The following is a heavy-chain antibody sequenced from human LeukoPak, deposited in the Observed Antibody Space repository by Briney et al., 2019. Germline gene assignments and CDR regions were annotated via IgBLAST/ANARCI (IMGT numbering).Heavy chain of an antibody. J-gene: IGHJ5*02. CDR1: GGTFISYA. Sequence: SVKVSCKASGGTFISYAISWVRQAPGQWLEWMGGIIPIFGTANYAQKFQGRVTITADESTSTAYMELSSLRSEDTAVYYCARAGIRRGWYDNWFDPWGQGTLVTVSS. CDR3: ARAGIRRGWYDNWFDP. CDR2: IIPIFGTA. V-gene: IGHV1-69*13. D-gene: IGHD6-19*01.